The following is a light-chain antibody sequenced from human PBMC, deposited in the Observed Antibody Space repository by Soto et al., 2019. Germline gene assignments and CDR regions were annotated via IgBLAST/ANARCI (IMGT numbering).Light chain of an antibody. CDR3: QQSFSSPFT. Sequence: DIQMTQSPSSLSASVGDRVSITCGARQSIRSHLNWYQQKAGKAPKVLIYAASSLQGGVPSRFSGSGSGTDFTLTIKSLQPEDFATYYCQQSFSSPFTFGPGTKVDIK. J-gene: IGKJ3*01. CDR1: QSIRSH. CDR2: AAS. V-gene: IGKV1-39*01.